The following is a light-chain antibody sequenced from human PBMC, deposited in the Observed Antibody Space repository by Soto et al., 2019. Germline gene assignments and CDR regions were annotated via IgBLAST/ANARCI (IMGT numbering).Light chain of an antibody. CDR1: ESVRSN. J-gene: IGKJ1*01. Sequence: ETVMTQSPATLSVSPGERAALSCRASESVRSNLAWYQQKPGQTPRLLFYGASTRATGLPARFSASGSGTEFTLTISSVQPEDFGVYYCQQYDNWPPWTFGQGTKVEIK. CDR2: GAS. CDR3: QQYDNWPPWT. V-gene: IGKV3-15*01.